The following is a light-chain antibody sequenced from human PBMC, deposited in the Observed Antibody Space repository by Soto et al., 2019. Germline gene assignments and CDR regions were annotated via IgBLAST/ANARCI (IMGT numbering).Light chain of an antibody. J-gene: IGKJ4*01. CDR3: QQYDNWPLT. V-gene: IGKV3-15*01. CDR2: GAS. CDR1: RSVSSN. Sequence: EIVMTQSPATLSVSPGERATLSCRASRSVSSNLAWYQLKPGQTPRLLIYGASTRATDIPARFSGSGPGTEFTLTISSLQSEDFAVYYCQQYDNWPLTFGGGTKVDI.